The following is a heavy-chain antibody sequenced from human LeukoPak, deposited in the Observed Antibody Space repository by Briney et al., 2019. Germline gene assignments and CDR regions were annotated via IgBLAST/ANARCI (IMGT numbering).Heavy chain of an antibody. J-gene: IGHJ4*02. Sequence: GGSLRLSCAASGFTLSSYAMSWVRQAPGKGLEWVSAISGSGGSTYYADSVKGRFTISRDNSKNTLYLQMNSLRAEDTAVYYCAKVSSSGRYFFDYWGQGTLVTVSS. V-gene: IGHV3-23*01. D-gene: IGHD3-3*01. CDR2: ISGSGGST. CDR3: AKVSSSGRYFFDY. CDR1: GFTLSSYA.